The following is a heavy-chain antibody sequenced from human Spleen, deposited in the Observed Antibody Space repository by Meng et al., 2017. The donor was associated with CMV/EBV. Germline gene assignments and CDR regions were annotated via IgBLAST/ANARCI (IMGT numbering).Heavy chain of an antibody. CDR2: IDWIGNK. V-gene: IGHV2-70*20. CDR3: ARVRRRQLVRSAGDHFYGMDV. D-gene: IGHD6-6*01. CDR1: GFSLTIEGMC. Sequence: SGPTLVKPTQTLTVTCTFSGFSLTIEGMCVTWVRQSPGKALEWLALIDWIGNKFYSTSLKTRLSISMDTSKNQVVLTMTNMDPVDTGTYFCARVRRRQLVRSAGDHFYGMDVWGLGTTVTVSS. J-gene: IGHJ6*02.